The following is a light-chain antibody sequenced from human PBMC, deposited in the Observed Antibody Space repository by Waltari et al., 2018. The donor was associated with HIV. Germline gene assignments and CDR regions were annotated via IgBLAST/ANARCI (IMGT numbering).Light chain of an antibody. Sequence: QSALTQPASLSGSPGQSITISCTGTSSDVGSYNLVSWYQQYPDKVPKLMIYEVSKRRSGGSNRFYGSKSGNTASLTISGLQAEDEADYYCCSYEGSSTPFVSGTATKVTVL. V-gene: IGLV2-23*02. CDR1: SSDVGSYNL. CDR2: EVS. J-gene: IGLJ1*01. CDR3: CSYEGSSTPFV.